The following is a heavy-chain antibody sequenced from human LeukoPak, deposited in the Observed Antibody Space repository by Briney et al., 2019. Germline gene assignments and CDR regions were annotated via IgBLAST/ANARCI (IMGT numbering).Heavy chain of an antibody. Sequence: SETLSLTCAVYGGSFSGYYWSWIRQPPGKGLEWIGEINHSGSTNYNPSLKSRVTISVDTSKNQFSLKLSSVTAADTAVYYCARHKWFYYGSGSLFDYWGQGTLVTVSS. CDR1: GGSFSGYY. D-gene: IGHD3-10*01. J-gene: IGHJ4*02. CDR3: ARHKWFYYGSGSLFDY. CDR2: INHSGST. V-gene: IGHV4-34*01.